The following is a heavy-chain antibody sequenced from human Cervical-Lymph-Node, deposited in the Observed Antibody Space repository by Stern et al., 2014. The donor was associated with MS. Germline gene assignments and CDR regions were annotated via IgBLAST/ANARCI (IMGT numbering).Heavy chain of an antibody. D-gene: IGHD4-11*01. CDR2: IFWDGGNI. CDR1: GFTFKDYA. Sequence: VQLVESGGGMVQPGGSLRLSCAASGFTFKDYAMHWIRQAPGKGLEWVAGIFWDGGNIGYEDSVRGRFTISRDNAKNSLFLQMNSLRPEDTAFYYCVKDSGSVTAALAYWGQGILVTVSS. V-gene: IGHV3-9*01. CDR3: VKDSGSVTAALAY. J-gene: IGHJ4*02.